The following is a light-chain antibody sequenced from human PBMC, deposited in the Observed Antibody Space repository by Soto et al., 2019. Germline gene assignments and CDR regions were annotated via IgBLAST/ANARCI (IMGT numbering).Light chain of an antibody. CDR2: EVS. CDR3: CSYAGSSTFPYV. J-gene: IGLJ1*01. CDR1: SSDVGSYNL. Sequence: QSVLTQPASVSGSPGQSITISCTGTSSDVGSYNLVSWYQHHPGKAPKLMIYEVSKRPSGVSNRFSGSKSGNTASLTISGLQAEDEADYYRCSYAGSSTFPYVFGTGTKLTVL. V-gene: IGLV2-23*02.